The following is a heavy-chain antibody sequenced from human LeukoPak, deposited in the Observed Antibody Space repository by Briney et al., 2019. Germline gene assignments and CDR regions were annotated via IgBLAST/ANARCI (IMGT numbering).Heavy chain of an antibody. J-gene: IGHJ3*02. CDR2: INHSGST. D-gene: IGHD3-22*01. CDR1: GGSFSGYY. CDR3: ARADDSSGYPRHDDAFDI. V-gene: IGHV4-34*01. Sequence: SETLSLTCAVYGGSFSGYYWSWIRQPPGKGLEWIGEINHSGSTNYNPSLKSRVTISVDTSKNQFSLKLSSVTAADTAVYYCARADDSSGYPRHDDAFDIWGQGTMVTVSS.